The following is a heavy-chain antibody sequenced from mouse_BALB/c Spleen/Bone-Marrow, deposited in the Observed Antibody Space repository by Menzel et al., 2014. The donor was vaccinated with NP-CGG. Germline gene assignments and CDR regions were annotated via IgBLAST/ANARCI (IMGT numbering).Heavy chain of an antibody. D-gene: IGHD2-1*01. CDR2: ILPGSVSN. V-gene: IGHV1-9*01. CDR3: ARRYGKGWYFDV. CDR1: GYTFSGYW. Sequence: QVQLQQPGAELMKPGASVKISCKATGYTFSGYWIEWVKQGPGHGLEWIGEILPGSVSNKDNEKFKGKVTFIADTSSNTASMQLSSLTSEDSAVYYCARRYGKGWYFDVRGAGTTVTVSS. J-gene: IGHJ1*01.